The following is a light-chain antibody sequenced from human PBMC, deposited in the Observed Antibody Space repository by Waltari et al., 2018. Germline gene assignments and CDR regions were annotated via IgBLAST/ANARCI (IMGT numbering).Light chain of an antibody. Sequence: DIVMTQSPDSLSVSLCERATINCKSSQSVLFSSNNHNYLAWYQQKPRQPPKLLIYWASTRESGVPDRFSGSGSGTSASLAITGLQAEDEADYYCQSYDSSLSVVFGGGTK. V-gene: IGKV4-1*01. CDR1: QSVLFSSNNHNY. J-gene: IGKJ4*01. CDR3: QSYDSSLSVV. CDR2: WAS.